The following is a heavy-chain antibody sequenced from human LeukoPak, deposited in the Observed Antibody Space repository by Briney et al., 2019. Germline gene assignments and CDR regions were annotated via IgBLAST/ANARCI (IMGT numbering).Heavy chain of an antibody. J-gene: IGHJ5*02. CDR1: GGSFSGYY. Sequence: PSETLSLTCAVYGGSFSGYYWSWIRQPPGPGLEGIGEINHSGSTNYNPSLKSRVTISVDTSKNQFSLKLSSVTAADTAVYYCARGLGRYYGSGSYFGSPRWFDPWGQGTLVTVSS. D-gene: IGHD3-10*01. CDR2: INHSGST. CDR3: ARGLGRYYGSGSYFGSPRWFDP. V-gene: IGHV4-34*01.